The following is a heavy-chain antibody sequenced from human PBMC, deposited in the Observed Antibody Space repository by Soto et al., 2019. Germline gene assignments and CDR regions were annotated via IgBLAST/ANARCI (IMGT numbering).Heavy chain of an antibody. CDR2: ISSSSSYM. J-gene: IGHJ6*02. CDR3: ATVISSSWYIPYYYYGMDV. Sequence: EVQLVESGGGLVKPGGSLRLSCAASGFSISGYSMNWVRQAPGKGLEWVSSISSSSSYMYYIDSVKGRFTISRDNAKKSLYLQMNSLRAEDTAVYYCATVISSSWYIPYYYYGMDVWGLGTTVTVSS. CDR1: GFSISGYS. D-gene: IGHD6-13*01. V-gene: IGHV3-21*01.